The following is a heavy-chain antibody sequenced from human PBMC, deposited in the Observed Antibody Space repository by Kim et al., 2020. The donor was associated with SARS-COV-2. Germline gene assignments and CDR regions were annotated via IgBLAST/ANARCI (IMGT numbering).Heavy chain of an antibody. D-gene: IGHD7-27*01. J-gene: IGHJ4*02. CDR3: ARANWGTGDFDY. Sequence: KYNPSLRGRLTISVDTSKNQFSLNLSSVTAADTAIYYCARANWGTGDFDYWGQGTLVTVSP. V-gene: IGHV4-59*12.